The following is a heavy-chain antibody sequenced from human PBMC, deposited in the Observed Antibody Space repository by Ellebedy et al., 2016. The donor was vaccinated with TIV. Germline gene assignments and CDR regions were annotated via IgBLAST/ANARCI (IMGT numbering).Heavy chain of an antibody. CDR1: GGSFSGYY. J-gene: IGHJ4*02. D-gene: IGHD5-24*01. V-gene: IGHV4-34*01. Sequence: SETLSLTCAVYGGSFSGYYWSWIRQPPGKGLEWIGEINHSGSTNYNPSLKSRVTISVDTSKNQFSLKLSSVTAADTAVYYCARVMEERWRPNGFDYWGQGTLVTVSS. CDR2: INHSGST. CDR3: ARVMEERWRPNGFDY.